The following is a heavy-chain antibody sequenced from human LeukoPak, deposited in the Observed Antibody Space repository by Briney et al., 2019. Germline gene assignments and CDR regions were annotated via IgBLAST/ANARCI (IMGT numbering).Heavy chain of an antibody. V-gene: IGHV4-4*07. CDR3: ARDLGLSLDY. D-gene: IGHD3-16*01. Sequence: SETLSLTCTVSGGSISSYYWNWIRQPAEKGLEWIGRIFTDGSTNYNPSLKSRVTMSVDTSNNQFSLKLRSVTAADTAVYYCARDLGLSLDYWGQGTLVTVSS. CDR2: IFTDGST. J-gene: IGHJ4*02. CDR1: GGSISSYY.